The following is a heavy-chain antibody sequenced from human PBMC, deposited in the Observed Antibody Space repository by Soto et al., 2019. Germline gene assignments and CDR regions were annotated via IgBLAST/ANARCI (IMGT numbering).Heavy chain of an antibody. CDR1: GGSFSGYS. CDR2: INHSGST. D-gene: IGHD2-21*01. CDR3: ARDKIPRPFPY. J-gene: IGHJ1*01. V-gene: IGHV4-34*01. Sequence: SETLSLTCAVYGGSFSGYSWTWIRQPPGTGLEWIGEINHSGSTNYNPSLKSRVTISVDTSKNQFSLKLTSVTAADTAVYYCARDKIPRPFPYWGSGTLV.